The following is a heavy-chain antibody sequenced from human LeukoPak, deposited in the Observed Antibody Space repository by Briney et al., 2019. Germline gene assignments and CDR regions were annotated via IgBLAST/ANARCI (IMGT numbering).Heavy chain of an antibody. CDR2: INPNSGGT. D-gene: IGHD4-17*01. J-gene: IGHJ4*02. V-gene: IGHV1-2*02. Sequence: GASVKVSCKASGYTFTRYYMHWVRQAPGQGLEWMGWINPNSGGTNYAQKFQGRVTMTSDTSITTAYLELSRLRSDDTAVYYCERVARDYGDSSRIDYWGQGTLVTVSS. CDR3: ERVARDYGDSSRIDY. CDR1: GYTFTRYY.